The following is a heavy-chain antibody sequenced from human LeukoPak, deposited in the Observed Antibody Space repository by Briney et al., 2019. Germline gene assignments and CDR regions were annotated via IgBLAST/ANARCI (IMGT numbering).Heavy chain of an antibody. Sequence: GGSLRLSCAASGFTFDDYAMHWVSQAPGKGLEWVSLISGDGGSTYYADSVKGRFTISRDNSKNSLYLQMNSLRTEDTALYYCAMQYYYDSSGYESAFDIWGQGTMVTVSS. CDR3: AMQYYYDSSGYESAFDI. J-gene: IGHJ3*02. D-gene: IGHD3-22*01. V-gene: IGHV3-43*02. CDR1: GFTFDDYA. CDR2: ISGDGGST.